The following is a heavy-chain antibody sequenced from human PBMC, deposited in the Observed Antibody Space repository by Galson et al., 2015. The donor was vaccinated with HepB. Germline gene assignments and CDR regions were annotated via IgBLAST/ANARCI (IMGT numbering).Heavy chain of an antibody. CDR2: INAGNGNI. J-gene: IGHJ4*02. CDR3: ARRSYGGNSVFDY. V-gene: IGHV1-3*01. D-gene: IGHD4-23*01. CDR1: GYTFTSYA. Sequence: SVKVSCKASGYTFTSYAMHWVRQAPGQRLEWMGWINAGNGNIKYSQKFQGRVTITRDTSASTAYMELSSLRSEDTAVYYCARRSYGGNSVFDYWGQGTLVTVSS.